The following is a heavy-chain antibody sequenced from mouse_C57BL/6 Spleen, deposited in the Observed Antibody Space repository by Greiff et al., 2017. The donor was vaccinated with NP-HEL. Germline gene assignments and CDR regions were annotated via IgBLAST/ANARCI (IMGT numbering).Heavy chain of an antibody. V-gene: IGHV5-16*01. CDR2: INYDGSST. Sequence: EVQLVESEGGLVQPGSSMKLSCTASGFTFSDYYMAWVRQVPEKGLEWVANINYDGSSTYYLDSLKSRFIISRDNAKNILYLQMSSLKSEDTATYYCARGGGGGDYWGQGTSVTVSS. J-gene: IGHJ4*01. CDR3: ARGGGGGDY. CDR1: GFTFSDYY.